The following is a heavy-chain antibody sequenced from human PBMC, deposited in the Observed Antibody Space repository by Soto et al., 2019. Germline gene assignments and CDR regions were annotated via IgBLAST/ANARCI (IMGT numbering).Heavy chain of an antibody. CDR3: ARDQGYCSGGSCRVVAFDI. D-gene: IGHD2-15*01. CDR2: ISYDGSNK. Sequence: GGSLRLSCAASGFTFSSYAMHWVRQAPGKGLEWVAVISYDGSNKYYADSVKGRFTISRDNSKNTLYLQMNSLRAEDTAVYYCARDQGYCSGGSCRVVAFDIWGQGTVVTVSS. J-gene: IGHJ3*02. V-gene: IGHV3-30-3*01. CDR1: GFTFSSYA.